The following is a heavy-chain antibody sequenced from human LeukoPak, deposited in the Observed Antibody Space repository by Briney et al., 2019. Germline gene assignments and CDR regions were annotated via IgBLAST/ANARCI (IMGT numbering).Heavy chain of an antibody. CDR1: GGTFSTFA. D-gene: IGHD2-21*02. J-gene: IGHJ4*02. Sequence: SVKVSCKASGGTFSTFALSWVRQAPGQGLDWMGGIIPILSTANYAQKFQGRVTITADESTSTAYMELSSLRSEDTAVYHCATSPTGDSPGYWGQGTLVTVSS. CDR2: IIPILSTA. CDR3: ATSPTGDSPGY. V-gene: IGHV1-69*13.